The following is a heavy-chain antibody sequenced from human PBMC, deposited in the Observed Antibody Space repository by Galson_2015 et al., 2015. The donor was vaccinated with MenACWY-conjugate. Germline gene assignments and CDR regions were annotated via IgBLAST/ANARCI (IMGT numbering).Heavy chain of an antibody. CDR3: ARQGFGSSSLDY. V-gene: IGHV5-51*01. D-gene: IGHD6-6*01. J-gene: IGHJ4*02. CDR1: GYTFTSHW. CDR2: IYPGDSDT. Sequence: QSGAEVKKPGESLQISCKGSGYTFTSHWIGWVRQMPGKGLEWMGLIYPGDSDTRYTPSFQGHVTISADKSITTAYLQWGSLKASDTAMHYCARQGFGSSSLDYWVQGTLVAVSS.